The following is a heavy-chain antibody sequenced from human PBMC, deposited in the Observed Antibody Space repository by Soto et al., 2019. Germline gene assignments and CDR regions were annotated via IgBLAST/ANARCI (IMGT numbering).Heavy chain of an antibody. CDR2: INHSGST. D-gene: IGHD3-3*01. CDR1: GGSFSGYY. V-gene: IGHV4-34*01. CDR3: ARGRPRKLRFLEWLGEDY. J-gene: IGHJ4*02. Sequence: SETLSLTCAFYGGSFSGYYWSWIRQPPGKGLEWIGEINHSGSTNYNPSLKSRVTISVDTSKNQFSLKLSSVTAADTAVYYCARGRPRKLRFLEWLGEDYWGQGTLVTVSS.